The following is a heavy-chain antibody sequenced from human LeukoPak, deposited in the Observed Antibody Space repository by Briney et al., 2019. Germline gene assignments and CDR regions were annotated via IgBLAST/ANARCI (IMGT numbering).Heavy chain of an antibody. CDR1: GFTFRSYA. CDR3: ASHHYYDSSGLDDYFDY. V-gene: IGHV3-23*01. D-gene: IGHD3-22*01. J-gene: IGHJ4*02. CDR2: ISGSGGST. Sequence: GGSLRLSCAASGFTFRSYAMSWARQAPGKGLEWVSAISGSGGSTYYADSVKGRFTISRDNSKNTLYLQMNSLRAEDTAVYYCASHHYYDSSGLDDYFDYWGQGTQVTVSS.